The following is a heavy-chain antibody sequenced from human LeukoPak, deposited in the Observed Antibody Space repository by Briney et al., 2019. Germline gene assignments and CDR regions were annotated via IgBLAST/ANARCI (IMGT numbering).Heavy chain of an antibody. CDR3: ARAFRNYYDSRGTFDY. CDR2: IKQDGSEK. D-gene: IGHD3-22*01. V-gene: IGHV3-7*01. Sequence: GGSLRLSCAASGFTFSSYWMSWVRQAPGKGLEWVASIKQDGSEKYYVDSVKGRFTISRDNAKNSLYLQMNSLRAEDTAVYYCARAFRNYYDSRGTFDYWGQGTLVTVSS. J-gene: IGHJ4*02. CDR1: GFTFSSYW.